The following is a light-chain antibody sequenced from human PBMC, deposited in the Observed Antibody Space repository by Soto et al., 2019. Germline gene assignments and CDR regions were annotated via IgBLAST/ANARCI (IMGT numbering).Light chain of an antibody. CDR3: QQSDSTPYT. J-gene: IGKJ3*01. Sequence: DIQMTQSPSSLSASVGDRVTITCRASQSISSYLNWYQQKPGKARKLLIYAASSLQSGVPSRFSGSGAGTDFPLTISRLQPEDFATYYCQQSDSTPYTCGPGTKVDI. V-gene: IGKV1-39*01. CDR2: AAS. CDR1: QSISSY.